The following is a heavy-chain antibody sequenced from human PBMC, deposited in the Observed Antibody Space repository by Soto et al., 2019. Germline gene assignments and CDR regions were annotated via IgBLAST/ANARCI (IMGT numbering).Heavy chain of an antibody. CDR3: ARGVRLAAADYYFDY. Sequence: QVQLQESGPGLVKPSQTLSLTCTVSGGSISSGDYYWSWIRQPPGKGLEWIGYIYYSGSTYYNPHLKSRVTLSVDTSKNQFSLKLSSVTAADTAVYYCARGVRLAAADYYFDYWGQGTLVTVSS. V-gene: IGHV4-30-4*01. J-gene: IGHJ4*02. D-gene: IGHD6-13*01. CDR1: GGSISSGDYY. CDR2: IYYSGST.